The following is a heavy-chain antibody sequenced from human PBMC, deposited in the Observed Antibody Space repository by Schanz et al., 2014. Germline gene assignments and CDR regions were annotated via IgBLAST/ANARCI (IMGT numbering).Heavy chain of an antibody. CDR3: AKDDTQVNGMDV. CDR1: GFTVSNNY. V-gene: IGHV3-66*01. CDR2: IYSDGST. J-gene: IGHJ6*02. Sequence: EVQLVESGGGLVQPGGSLRLSCAASGFTVSNNYMSWVRQAPGKGLECVSIIYSDGSTYYVDSVKGRFIISRDNSKNTLHLQMNSLRVEDTAVYYCAKDDTQVNGMDVWGQGTTVTVSS.